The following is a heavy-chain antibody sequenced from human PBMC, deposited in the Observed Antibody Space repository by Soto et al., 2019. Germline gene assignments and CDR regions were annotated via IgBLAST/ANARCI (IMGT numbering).Heavy chain of an antibody. CDR1: GFTFSNCD. Sequence: GGSLRLSCAASGFTFSNCDMNWVRQAPGKGLEGVSGVSWNSSRTHYADSVKGRFIISRDNSRNFLYQQMNSMRPEDMAVYYCVSEEKLXWFGELVPDYYYYGMDVWGQGTTVTVSS. D-gene: IGHD3-10*01. CDR2: VSWNSSRT. V-gene: IGHV3-35*01. CDR3: VSEEKLXWFGELVPDYYYYGMDV. J-gene: IGHJ6*02.